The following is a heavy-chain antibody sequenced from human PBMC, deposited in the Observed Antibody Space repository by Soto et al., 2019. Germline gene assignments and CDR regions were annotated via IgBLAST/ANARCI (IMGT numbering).Heavy chain of an antibody. D-gene: IGHD4-17*01. CDR2: LRSKAYGVTT. CDR3: TPYLLRFVDY. CDR1: GFTFGDYA. J-gene: IGHJ4*02. V-gene: IGHV3-49*03. Sequence: EVQLVESGGGLVQPGRSLRLSCTASGFTFGDYAMSWFRQAPGKGVEWVGFLRSKAYGVTTEYAASVKGRFTISRDASNRIADLHMNSLKSEDTAVSYCTPYLLRFVDYWGQGTLVTVSS.